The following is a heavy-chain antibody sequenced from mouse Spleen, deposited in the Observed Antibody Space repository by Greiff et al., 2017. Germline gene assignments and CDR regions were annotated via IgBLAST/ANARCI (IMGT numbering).Heavy chain of an antibody. D-gene: IGHD1-1*01. Sequence: QVQLKESGTELVKPGASVKLSCKASGYTFTSYWMHWVKQRPGQGLEWIGNINPSNGGTNYNEKFKSKATLTVDKSSSTAYMQLSSLTSEDSAVYYCARDYGSIYAMDYWGQGTSVTVSS. V-gene: IGHV1-53*01. CDR1: GYTFTSYW. CDR2: INPSNGGT. J-gene: IGHJ4*01. CDR3: ARDYGSIYAMDY.